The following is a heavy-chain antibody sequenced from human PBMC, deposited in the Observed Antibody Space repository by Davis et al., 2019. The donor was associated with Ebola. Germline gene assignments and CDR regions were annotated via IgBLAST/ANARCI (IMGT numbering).Heavy chain of an antibody. CDR1: GFTFSDYS. J-gene: IGHJ4*02. V-gene: IGHV3-11*01. CDR3: ARGRVGAFFDY. D-gene: IGHD1-26*01. Sequence: PGGSLRLSCAASGFTFSDYSMSWIRQAPGKGLEWVSYISTSGSTMYYADSVKGRFTISRDNAKNSLYLQMNSLRADDTAVYYCARGRVGAFFDYWGQGTLVTVSS. CDR2: ISTSGSTM.